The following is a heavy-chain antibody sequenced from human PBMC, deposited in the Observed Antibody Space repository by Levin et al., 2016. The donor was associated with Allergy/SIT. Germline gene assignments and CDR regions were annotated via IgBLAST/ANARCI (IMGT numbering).Heavy chain of an antibody. CDR3: ARAEGSGSYYNDAFDI. V-gene: IGHV1-46*01. D-gene: IGHD3-10*01. J-gene: IGHJ3*02. CDR2: INPSGGST. Sequence: WVRQAPGQGLEWMGIINPSGGSTSYAQKFQGRVTMTRDTSTSTVYMELSSLRSEDTAVYYCARAEGSGSYYNDAFDIWGQGTMVTVSS.